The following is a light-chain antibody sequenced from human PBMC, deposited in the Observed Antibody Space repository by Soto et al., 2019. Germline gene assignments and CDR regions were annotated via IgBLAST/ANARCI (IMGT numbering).Light chain of an antibody. Sequence: QSALNQPRSVSGSPGQSVTISCTGTSSDVGGYNYVSWYQQHPGKAPKLMIYDVSKRPSGVPDRFSGSKSGNTASLTISGLQAEDEAAYYCCSYAGSYTWVFGGGTKLTVL. J-gene: IGLJ3*02. CDR1: SSDVGGYNY. CDR3: CSYAGSYTWV. CDR2: DVS. V-gene: IGLV2-11*01.